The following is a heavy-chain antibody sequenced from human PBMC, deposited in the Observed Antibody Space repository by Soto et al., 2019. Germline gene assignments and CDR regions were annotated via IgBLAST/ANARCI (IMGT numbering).Heavy chain of an antibody. CDR2: ISGSGDST. CDR3: AKDRDGAAAGPTKFYGMDV. CDR1: GFTFSSYA. V-gene: IGHV3-23*01. Sequence: LRLSCAASGFTFSSYAMSWVRQAPGKGLEWVSVISGSGDSTYYADSVRGRFTISRDNSKNTLYLQMNSLRAEDTAVYYCAKDRDGAAAGPTKFYGMDVWGQGTTVTVSS. D-gene: IGHD6-13*01. J-gene: IGHJ6*02.